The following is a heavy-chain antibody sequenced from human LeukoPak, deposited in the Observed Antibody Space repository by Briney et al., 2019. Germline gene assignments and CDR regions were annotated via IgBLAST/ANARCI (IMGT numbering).Heavy chain of an antibody. Sequence: ASVKVSCKASGYTFTGYYMHWVRQMPGKGLEWMGTIYPADSDTRYSPSFQGQVTISVDKSISTAYLQWSSPKASDTAMYYCVRQSASNGDWGQGTLVTVSS. J-gene: IGHJ4*02. V-gene: IGHV5-51*01. CDR1: GYTFTGYY. CDR2: IYPADSDT. D-gene: IGHD2-8*01. CDR3: VRQSASNGD.